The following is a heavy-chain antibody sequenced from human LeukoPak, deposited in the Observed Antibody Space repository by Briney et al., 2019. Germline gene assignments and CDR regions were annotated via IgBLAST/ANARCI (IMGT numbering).Heavy chain of an antibody. CDR1: GFTFSSYS. Sequence: GGSLRLSCAASGFTFSSYSMNWVRQAPGKGLEWVSSIGSSSSSYIYYADSVKGRFTISRDNAKNSLYLQMNSLRAEDTAVYYCASLDYDILTTNWFDPWGQGTLVTVSS. D-gene: IGHD3-9*01. V-gene: IGHV3-21*01. J-gene: IGHJ5*02. CDR2: IGSSSSSYI. CDR3: ASLDYDILTTNWFDP.